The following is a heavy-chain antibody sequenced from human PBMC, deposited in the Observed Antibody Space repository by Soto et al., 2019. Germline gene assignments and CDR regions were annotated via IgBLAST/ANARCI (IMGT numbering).Heavy chain of an antibody. J-gene: IGHJ6*02. D-gene: IGHD3-22*01. CDR3: ARDYDSSGYYYRYYYYYGMDV. V-gene: IGHV3-30-3*01. CDR1: GFTFSSYA. CDR2: ISYDGSNK. Sequence: GGSLRLSCAASGFTFSSYAMHWVRQAPGKGLEWVAVISYDGSNKYYADSVKGRFTISRDNSKNTLYLQMNGLRAEDTAVYYCARDYDSSGYYYRYYYYYGMDVWGQGTTVTVSS.